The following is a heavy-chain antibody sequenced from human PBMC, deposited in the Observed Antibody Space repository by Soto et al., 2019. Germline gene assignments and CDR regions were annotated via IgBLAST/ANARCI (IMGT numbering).Heavy chain of an antibody. CDR3: ARGGDASTPLDS. CDR2: INPDNRNT. J-gene: IGHJ4*02. D-gene: IGHD3-16*01. V-gene: IGHV1-18*01. Sequence: QVHPVQSGVEVKKPGASVTVSCKPSSYSFSSSGVTWVRQAPGHGLEWVGWINPDNRNTHYAPMVHGRDTMTTDTSTFTAYLELRRLTSDASAVYYCARGGDASTPLDSWGQATLVTVSS. CDR1: SYSFSSSG.